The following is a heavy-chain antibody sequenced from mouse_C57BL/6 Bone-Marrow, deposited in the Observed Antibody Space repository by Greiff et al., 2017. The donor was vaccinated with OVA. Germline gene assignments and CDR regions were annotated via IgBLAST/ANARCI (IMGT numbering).Heavy chain of an antibody. CDR2: INPNYGTT. D-gene: IGHD3-3*01. V-gene: IGHV1-39*01. CDR1: GYSFTDYN. CDR3: KRALDYAMDY. Sequence: EVKLMESGPELVKPGASVKISCKASGYSFTDYNMNWVKQSNGKSLEWIGVINPNYGTTSYNQKFKGKATLTVDQSSSTAYMQLNSLTSEDSAVYYCKRALDYAMDYWGQGTSVTVSS. J-gene: IGHJ4*01.